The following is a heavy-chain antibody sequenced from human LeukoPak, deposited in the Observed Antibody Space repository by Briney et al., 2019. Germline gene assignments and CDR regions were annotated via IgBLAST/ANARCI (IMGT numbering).Heavy chain of an antibody. V-gene: IGHV3-30*02. CDR1: GFTFSSYG. CDR2: IRYDGSNK. J-gene: IGHJ3*02. D-gene: IGHD6-19*01. CDR3: ARDAGLDDAFDI. Sequence: GGSLRLSCAASGFTFSSYGMHWVRQAPGKGLEWVAFIRYDGSNKYYVDSVKGRFTISRDNSKNTLYLQMNSLRAEDTAVYYCARDAGLDDAFDIWGQGTMVTVSS.